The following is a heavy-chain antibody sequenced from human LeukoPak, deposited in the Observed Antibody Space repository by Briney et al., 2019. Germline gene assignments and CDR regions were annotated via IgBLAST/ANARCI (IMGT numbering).Heavy chain of an antibody. CDR1: GVRFNIYG. Sequence: GGSLRLACAASGVRFNIYGMPCVRQAPGNGLEWVATIGNSGTYIHYGDSVKGRFTISRDTAKSSLYLQMNSLRVDDTAIYYCTRDGVAWSRDYWGQGTLVTVSS. CDR3: TRDGVAWSRDY. J-gene: IGHJ4*02. D-gene: IGHD2-8*01. CDR2: IGNSGTYI. V-gene: IGHV3-21*01.